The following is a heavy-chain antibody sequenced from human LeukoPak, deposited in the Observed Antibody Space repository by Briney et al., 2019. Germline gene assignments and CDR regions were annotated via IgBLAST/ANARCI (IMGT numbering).Heavy chain of an antibody. V-gene: IGHV4-59*08. J-gene: IGHJ4*02. D-gene: IGHD1-26*01. CDR1: GGSISSYY. CDR3: ARHSVTSYDFAY. Sequence: NPSETLSLTCTVSGGSISSYYWSWIRQPPGKGPEWIGYIHYTGTTNYNPSLKSRVTISVDTSKSQFSLKLTSVTAADTAVYYCARHSVTSYDFAYWGQGTLVTVSS. CDR2: IHYTGTT.